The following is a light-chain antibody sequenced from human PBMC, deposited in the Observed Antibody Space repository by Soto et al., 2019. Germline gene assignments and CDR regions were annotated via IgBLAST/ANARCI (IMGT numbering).Light chain of an antibody. CDR3: QQRSSWPLT. V-gene: IGKV1-5*01. CDR1: QYISSW. Sequence: DIQKTQSPSTLSVSVGDRVTITCRASQYISSWLAWYQQKPGTAPRLLIYDTSNLEDGVPSTFSGSGSGTDFTLTISSLEPEDFAVYYCQQRSSWPLTFGQGTKVDIK. J-gene: IGKJ1*01. CDR2: DTS.